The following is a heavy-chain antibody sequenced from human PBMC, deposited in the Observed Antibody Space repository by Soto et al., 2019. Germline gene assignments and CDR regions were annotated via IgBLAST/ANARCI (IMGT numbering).Heavy chain of an antibody. V-gene: IGHV1-18*04. J-gene: IGHJ4*02. CDR2: ISGYNGLT. CDR3: ARDEGIRGFDS. D-gene: IGHD3-10*01. Sequence: QVQLVQSGDEVKKSGASVKVSCKASGYNFSNYGISWVRQAPGQGLEWMGWISGYNGLTAYAQNVQGRVTMTIDTPTRTVFMELTSLRSNDTAVYYCARDEGIRGFDSWGQGTLVTVSS. CDR1: GYNFSNYG.